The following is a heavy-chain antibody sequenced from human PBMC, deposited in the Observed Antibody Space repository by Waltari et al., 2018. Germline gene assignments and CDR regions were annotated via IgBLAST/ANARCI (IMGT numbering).Heavy chain of an antibody. D-gene: IGHD1-26*01. CDR3: SRGKGVSDQGRLLYDY. CDR1: GYAFNSHY. J-gene: IGHJ4*01. V-gene: IGHV1-2*02. Sequence: QVQMMQSGTEVKKPGASVKVSCTTSGYAFNSHYIHWVRQAPGQGLEWMGWFHPTSGGAVYAQRFQDRVTMTRDTSISTTYMELSGLRSDDTAVYYCSRGKGVSDQGRLLYDYWGQGSLVIVSS. CDR2: FHPTSGGA.